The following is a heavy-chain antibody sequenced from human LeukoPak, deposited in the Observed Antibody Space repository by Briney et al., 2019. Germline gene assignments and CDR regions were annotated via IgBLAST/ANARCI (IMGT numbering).Heavy chain of an antibody. D-gene: IGHD3-22*01. V-gene: IGHV4-30-4*01. CDR3: ARGPRYCYDSRDDAFDI. CDR2: IYYSGST. Sequence: TSQTLSLTCTVSGGSISSGDYYWSWIRQPPGKGLEWIGYIYYSGSTYYNPSLKSRVTISVDTSKNQFSLKLSSVTAADTAVYYCARGPRYCYDSRDDAFDIWGQGTMVTVSS. CDR1: GGSISSGDYY. J-gene: IGHJ3*02.